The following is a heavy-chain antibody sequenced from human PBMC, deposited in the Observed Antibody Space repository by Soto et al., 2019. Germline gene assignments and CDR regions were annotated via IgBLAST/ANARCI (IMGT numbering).Heavy chain of an antibody. Sequence: QVQLVESGGGVVQPGRSLRVSCAASGFTFSIYAXXXXXXXXXXGLEWVAVISYDGTKTYYADSVKGRFTISRDNXXXXXXXXXXXXXXXXXXXXXCXXDRXXRRQWLIDPFDYWGQGTLVTVSP. CDR3: XXDRXXRRQWLIDPFDY. CDR2: ISYDGTKT. V-gene: IGHV3-30*03. CDR1: GFTFSIYA. J-gene: IGHJ4*02. D-gene: IGHD6-19*01.